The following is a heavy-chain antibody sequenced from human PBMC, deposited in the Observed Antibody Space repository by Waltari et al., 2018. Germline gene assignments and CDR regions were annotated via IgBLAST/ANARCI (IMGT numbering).Heavy chain of an antibody. CDR3: ARGPLSVAGSRGYLDY. CDR2: IIPIFGTS. CDR1: GDTFSRYA. Sequence: QVHLVQSGAEVKKPGSSVKVSCRTSGDTFSRYAINGVRQAPGQGLEWMGGIIPIFGTSNYAQKFQGRVTITTDESTSTAYMELSSLRSEDTAVYYCARGPLSVAGSRGYLDYWGQGTLVTVSS. J-gene: IGHJ4*02. V-gene: IGHV1-69*05. D-gene: IGHD6-19*01.